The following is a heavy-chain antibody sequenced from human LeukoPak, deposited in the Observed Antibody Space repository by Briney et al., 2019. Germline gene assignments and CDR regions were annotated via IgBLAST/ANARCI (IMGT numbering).Heavy chain of an antibody. Sequence: SETLSLTCTVSGGSISSYYWSWIRQPAGKGLEWIGRIYSSVSTSFNPSLKSRVTMSVDTSKKQFSLKLSSVTAADTAVYYCARDDSSWPFFEYWGQGILVTVSS. CDR2: IYSSVST. CDR3: ARDDSSWPFFEY. D-gene: IGHD6-13*01. V-gene: IGHV4-4*07. CDR1: GGSISSYY. J-gene: IGHJ4*02.